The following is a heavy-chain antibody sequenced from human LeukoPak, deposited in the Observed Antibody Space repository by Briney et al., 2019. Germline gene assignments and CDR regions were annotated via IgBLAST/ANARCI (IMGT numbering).Heavy chain of an antibody. CDR3: ARHEGLARPFDY. J-gene: IGHJ4*02. CDR1: GSSISNYY. Sequence: SETLSLTCSVSGSSISNYYWSWIRQSPGKGLEWIGYIYSTGSTDYNPSLKSRVTISVETSKNQFSLRLSSVTAADTAVCFCARHEGLARPFDYWGQGTLVPVSS. CDR2: IYSTGST. V-gene: IGHV4-59*08. D-gene: IGHD6-19*01.